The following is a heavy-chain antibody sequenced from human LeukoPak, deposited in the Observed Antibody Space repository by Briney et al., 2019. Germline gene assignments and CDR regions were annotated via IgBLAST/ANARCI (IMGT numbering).Heavy chain of an antibody. J-gene: IGHJ5*02. CDR1: GASITNHY. CDR2: ISTTAST. Sequence: SETLSLTCTVSGASITNHYWSWIRQPAGKGLEWIGRISTTASTNYNPSLKSRVTISVDTSKNQFPLKLSSVTAADTAVYYCARASRGAVAYKPWGQGTLVTVSS. V-gene: IGHV4-4*07. D-gene: IGHD6-19*01. CDR3: ARASRGAVAYKP.